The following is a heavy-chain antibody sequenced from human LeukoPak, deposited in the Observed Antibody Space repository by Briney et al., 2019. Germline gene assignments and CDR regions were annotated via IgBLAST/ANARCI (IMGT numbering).Heavy chain of an antibody. D-gene: IGHD3-10*01. CDR1: GFTFSSYW. J-gene: IGHJ4*02. CDR3: ARDWIYYGSGSFGY. CDR2: IKQDGSEK. V-gene: IGHV3-7*01. Sequence: PGGPLRLSCAASGFTFSSYWMSWVRQAPGKGLEWVANIKQDGSEKYYVDSVKGRFTISRDNAKNSLYLQMNSLRAEDTAVYYCARDWIYYGSGSFGYWGQGTLVTVSS.